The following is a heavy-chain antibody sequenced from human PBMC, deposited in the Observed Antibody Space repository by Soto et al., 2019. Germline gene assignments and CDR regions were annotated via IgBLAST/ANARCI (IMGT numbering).Heavy chain of an antibody. CDR1: GGTFSSYT. V-gene: IGHV1-69*04. J-gene: IGHJ5*02. CDR2: IIPILGIA. Sequence: GASVKVSCKASGGTFSSYTISWVRQAPGQGLEWMGRIIPILGIANYAQKFQGRVTITADKSTSTAYMELSSLRSEDTAVYYCARELRYFDWLYNNWFDPWGQGTLVTVSS. CDR3: ARELRYFDWLYNNWFDP. D-gene: IGHD3-9*01.